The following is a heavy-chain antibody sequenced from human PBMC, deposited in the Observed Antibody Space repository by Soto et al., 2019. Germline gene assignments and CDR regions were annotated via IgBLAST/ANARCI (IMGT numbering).Heavy chain of an antibody. J-gene: IGHJ4*02. CDR1: GFTFSSYW. Sequence: LRLSCAASGFTFSSYWMSWVRQAPGKGLEWVANIKQDGSEKYYVDSVKGRFTISRDNAKNSLYLQMNSLRAEDTAVYYCATVHNTSRSFDYWGQGTLVTVSS. CDR3: ATVHNTSRSFDY. V-gene: IGHV3-7*01. D-gene: IGHD1-20*01. CDR2: IKQDGSEK.